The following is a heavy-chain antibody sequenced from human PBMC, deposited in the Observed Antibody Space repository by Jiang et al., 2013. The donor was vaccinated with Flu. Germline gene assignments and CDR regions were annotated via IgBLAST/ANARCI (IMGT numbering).Heavy chain of an antibody. CDR3: ARDAAPYCGGGSCYGFFDL. Sequence: QLVESGAEVKKPGASVNVSCKASGYTFSNYGITWVRQAPGQGLELMGWISVYSGDTNSGQKFPGRVTIITDRSTSTVYMELRNLRSDDTGVYYCARDAAPYCGGGSCYGFFDLWGQGTLVTVSS. J-gene: IGHJ4*02. CDR1: GYTFSNYG. V-gene: IGHV1-18*04. D-gene: IGHD2-15*01. CDR2: ISVYSGDT.